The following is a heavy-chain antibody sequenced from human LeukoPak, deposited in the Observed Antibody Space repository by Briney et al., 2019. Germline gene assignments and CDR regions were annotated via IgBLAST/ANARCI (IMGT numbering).Heavy chain of an antibody. D-gene: IGHD3/OR15-3a*01. CDR1: GFTFDDYA. V-gene: IGHV3-9*01. J-gene: IGHJ5*02. Sequence: GGSLRLSCAASGFTFDDYAMHWVRQAPGKGLEWVSGISWNSGSIGYADSVKGRFTISRDNAKNSLYLQMNSLRVEDTALYYCGRDRDWGAFDPWGQGTPVTVSS. CDR2: ISWNSGSI. CDR3: GRDRDWGAFDP.